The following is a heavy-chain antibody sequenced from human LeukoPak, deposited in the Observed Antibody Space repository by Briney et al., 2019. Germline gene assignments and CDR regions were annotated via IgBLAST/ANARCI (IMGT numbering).Heavy chain of an antibody. CDR1: GGSISSSIYY. J-gene: IGHJ4*02. Sequence: PSETLSLTCSVSGGSISSSIYYWGWIRQSPGEGLEWIGSIYYSGTTYYNPSLKSRVTISVDTSKNQFSLKLNSVTAADTAVYYCARHVGAYYYYLDYLGQGTLVTVSS. D-gene: IGHD3-22*01. V-gene: IGHV4-39*01. CDR3: ARHVGAYYYYLDY. CDR2: IYYSGTT.